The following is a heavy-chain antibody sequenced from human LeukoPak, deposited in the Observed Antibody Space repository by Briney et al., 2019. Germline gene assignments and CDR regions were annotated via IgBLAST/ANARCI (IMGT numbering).Heavy chain of an antibody. CDR2: ISSDGSDK. CDR3: AKDKGREGDY. V-gene: IGHV3-30*18. J-gene: IGHJ4*02. Sequence: GGSLRLSCAASGFSFSKYGMHWARQAPGKGLDWVAVISSDGSDKYYADSVKGRFTISRDNSKNTLYLLMNSLRAEDTAVYYCAKDKGREGDYWGQGNLVTVSS. CDR1: GFSFSKYG. D-gene: IGHD1-26*01.